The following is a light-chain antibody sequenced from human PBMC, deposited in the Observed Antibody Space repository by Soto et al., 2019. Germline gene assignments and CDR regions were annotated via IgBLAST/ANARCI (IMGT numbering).Light chain of an antibody. CDR3: QQYGSSPRT. CDR2: GAS. Sequence: EIVLTQSPGALSLSPGERATLSCRASQSVTSSYLAWYQLKPGQAPRLLIYGASSRAPGIPDRFSGSGPGTDFTLTIIRLDPEDFAVYFCQQYGSSPRTFGQGTKVDI. J-gene: IGKJ1*01. V-gene: IGKV3-20*01. CDR1: QSVTSSY.